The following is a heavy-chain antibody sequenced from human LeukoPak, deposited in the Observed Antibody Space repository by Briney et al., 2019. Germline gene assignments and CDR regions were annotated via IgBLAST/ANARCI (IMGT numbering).Heavy chain of an antibody. CDR2: ISGSGDST. Sequence: GGSLRLSCAASGFTFDDYAMHWVRQAPGKGLEWVSAISGSGDSTYYADSVKGRFTISRDNSKNTLYLQMNSLRVEDTAVYYCAKDRGSSGSARRVDYWGQGTLVTVSS. J-gene: IGHJ4*02. CDR3: AKDRGSSGSARRVDY. V-gene: IGHV3-23*01. D-gene: IGHD2-15*01. CDR1: GFTFDDYA.